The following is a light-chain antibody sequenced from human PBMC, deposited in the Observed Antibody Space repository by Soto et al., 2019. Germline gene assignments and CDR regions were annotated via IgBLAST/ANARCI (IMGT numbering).Light chain of an antibody. V-gene: IGKV1-5*01. CDR1: QSINNW. J-gene: IGKJ1*01. CDR3: QEYSSSSAWT. CDR2: DAS. Sequence: DIHMTQSPSTLSASVGDRVTITCRASQSINNWLAWYQQKPGKAPKLLIYDASILHSGVLSRFSGTGFGTDFTLTFSSLQPDDFAAYYCQEYSSSSAWTFGQGTKV.